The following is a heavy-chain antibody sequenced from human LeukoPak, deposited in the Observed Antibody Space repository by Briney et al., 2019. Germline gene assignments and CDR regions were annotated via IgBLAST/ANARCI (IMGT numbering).Heavy chain of an antibody. CDR1: GFTFSGSA. CDR2: IRSKANSYAT. CDR3: ARDHSTGPMYYDFWSGYRSSYMDV. V-gene: IGHV3-73*01. D-gene: IGHD3-3*01. Sequence: PGGSLRLSCAASGFTFSGSAMHWVRQASGKGLEWVGRIRSKANSYATAYAASVKGRFTISRDDSKNTAYLQMNSLRAEDTALYYCARDHSTGPMYYDFWSGYRSSYMDVWGKGTTVTVSS. J-gene: IGHJ6*03.